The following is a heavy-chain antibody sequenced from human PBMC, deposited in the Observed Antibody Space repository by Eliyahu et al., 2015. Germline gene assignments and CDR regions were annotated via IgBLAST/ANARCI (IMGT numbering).Heavy chain of an antibody. V-gene: IGHV1-18*01. CDR1: GYALSGSG. CDR3: ARDSPHFFGSSSNSDL. CDR2: ISGYNGNR. Sequence: QAQLVQSGAEVKKPGASVKVSCKASGYALSGSGISWLRXAAGQGPEWMAWISGYNGNRDYAPKSRGRVTLTTDTSTNTAYLDLTNLKSDDTAMYYCARDSPHFFGSSSNSDLWGQGTLVTVSS. D-gene: IGHD3-3*01. J-gene: IGHJ5*02.